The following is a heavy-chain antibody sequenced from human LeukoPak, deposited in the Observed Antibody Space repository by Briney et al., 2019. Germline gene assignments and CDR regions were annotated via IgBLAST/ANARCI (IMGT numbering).Heavy chain of an antibody. V-gene: IGHV4-39*07. CDR1: GGSISSNSYY. Sequence: SETLSLTCTVSGGSISSNSYYWGWIRQPPGKGLAWIGSIYYNGNTYYNPSLKSRVTISIDTSTNQFSLKLSSVTAADTAMYYCASVDTAMVRWFDWGQGTLVTVSS. CDR3: ASVDTAMVRWFD. D-gene: IGHD5-18*01. CDR2: IYYNGNT. J-gene: IGHJ4*02.